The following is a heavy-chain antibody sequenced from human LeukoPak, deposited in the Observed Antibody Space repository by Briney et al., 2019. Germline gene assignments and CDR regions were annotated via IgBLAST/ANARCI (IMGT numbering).Heavy chain of an antibody. D-gene: IGHD6-6*01. CDR1: GFTLRNYS. CDR3: ARYSSSSGGSSYYLDY. CDR2: ISGDRSVT. Sequence: GGSLRLSCTASGFTLRNYSMDWVRQAPGKGLVWVSLISGDRSVTYYADSVQGRFTTSRDNAKNILYLQINSQRSEDTAVYYCARYSSSSGGSSYYLDYWGHGTMVTVSS. V-gene: IGHV3-21*01. J-gene: IGHJ4*01.